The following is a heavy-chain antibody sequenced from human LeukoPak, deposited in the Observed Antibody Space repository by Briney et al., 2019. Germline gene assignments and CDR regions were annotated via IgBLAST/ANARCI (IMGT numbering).Heavy chain of an antibody. Sequence: SVKVSCKASGGTFSSYAISWVRQAPGQGLEWMGRIIPILGIANYAQKFQGRVTITADKSTSTAYMELSSLRSEDTAVYYCARGHRGEMATISGFDYWGQGTLVTVSS. CDR3: ARGHRGEMATISGFDY. CDR2: IIPILGIA. D-gene: IGHD5-24*01. CDR1: GGTFSSYA. J-gene: IGHJ4*02. V-gene: IGHV1-69*04.